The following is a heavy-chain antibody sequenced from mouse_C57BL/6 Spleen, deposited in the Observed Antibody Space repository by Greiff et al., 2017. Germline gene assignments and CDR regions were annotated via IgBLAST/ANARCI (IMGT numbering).Heavy chain of an antibody. D-gene: IGHD3-1*01. CDR1: GYTFTSYG. Sequence: VQLQESGAELARPGASVKLSCKASGYTFTSYGISWVKQRTGQGLEWIGEIYPRSGNTYYNEKFKGKATLTADKSSSTAYMELRSLTSEDSAVYFCARSRGYLDYWGQGTTLTVSS. V-gene: IGHV1-81*01. CDR3: ARSRGYLDY. CDR2: IYPRSGNT. J-gene: IGHJ2*01.